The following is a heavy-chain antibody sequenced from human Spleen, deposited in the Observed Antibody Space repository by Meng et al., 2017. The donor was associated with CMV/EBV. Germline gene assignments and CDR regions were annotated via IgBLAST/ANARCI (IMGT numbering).Heavy chain of an antibody. D-gene: IGHD5-24*01. Sequence: KVSCKGSGYSFPSYWIVWVRQMPGKGLEWMGIIYPGDSDTRYSPSFQGQVTISADKSISTAYLQWSSLKASDTAMYYCASFGRDGYNLPRYWGQGTLVTVSS. CDR3: ASFGRDGYNLPRY. CDR2: IYPGDSDT. J-gene: IGHJ4*02. CDR1: GYSFPSYW. V-gene: IGHV5-51*01.